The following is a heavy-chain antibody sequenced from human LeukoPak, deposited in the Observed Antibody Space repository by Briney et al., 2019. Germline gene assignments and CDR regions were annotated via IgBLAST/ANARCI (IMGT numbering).Heavy chain of an antibody. CDR1: GYSLINHW. D-gene: IGHD3-22*01. CDR2: IYPGNADA. J-gene: IGHJ4*02. Sequence: GESLKISCKASGYSLINHWIGWVRQMPGKGLDWMGIIYPGNADATYSPSFQGQVTISADKSTTTVYLQWSSLKASDTAMHYCARQGSYDNSGYSFDYWGQGTLVTVSS. CDR3: ARQGSYDNSGYSFDY. V-gene: IGHV5-51*01.